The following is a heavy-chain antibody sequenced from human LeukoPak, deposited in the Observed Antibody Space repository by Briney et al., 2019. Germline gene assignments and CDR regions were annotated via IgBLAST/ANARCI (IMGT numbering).Heavy chain of an antibody. Sequence: PSETLSLTCAVYGGSFSDYFWSWVRQPPGKGLEWIGEINHSGSTNYNPSLKSRVTISVDTSKNQFSLKLSSVTAADTAVYYCARHRGNYYGSGSYLGWFDPWGQGTLVTVSS. CDR3: ARHRGNYYGSGSYLGWFDP. CDR2: INHSGST. J-gene: IGHJ5*02. V-gene: IGHV4-34*01. CDR1: GGSFSDYF. D-gene: IGHD3-10*01.